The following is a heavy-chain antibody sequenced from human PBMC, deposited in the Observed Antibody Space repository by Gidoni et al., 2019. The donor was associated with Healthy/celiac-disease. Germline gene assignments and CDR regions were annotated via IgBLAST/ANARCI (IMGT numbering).Heavy chain of an antibody. V-gene: IGHV3-23*01. Sequence: EVQLLESGGGLVQPGGSLRLSCAASGFTFSSSAMSWVRKAPGKGLEWVSAISGSGGSTYYADSVKGRFTISRDNSKNTLYLQMNSLRAEDTAVYYCAKDDITMVRGVITTYWYFDLWGRGTLVTVSS. CDR1: GFTFSSSA. D-gene: IGHD3-10*01. CDR2: ISGSGGST. CDR3: AKDDITMVRGVITTYWYFDL. J-gene: IGHJ2*01.